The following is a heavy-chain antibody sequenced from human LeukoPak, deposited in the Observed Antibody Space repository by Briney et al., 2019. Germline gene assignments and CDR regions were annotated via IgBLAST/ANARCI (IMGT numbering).Heavy chain of an antibody. CDR1: GDSISGYY. Sequence: PSETLSLTCSVSGDSISGYYWSWLRQAAGEGLEWIGRPYTSGETNYNPSLKSRIAMSFDTSRNQFSLRLTSVTAADTAVYFCARGGIAVPGYYYFYYMDVWGKGTTVTVSS. CDR3: ARGGIAVPGYYYFYYMDV. CDR2: PYTSGET. V-gene: IGHV4-4*07. J-gene: IGHJ6*03. D-gene: IGHD6-19*01.